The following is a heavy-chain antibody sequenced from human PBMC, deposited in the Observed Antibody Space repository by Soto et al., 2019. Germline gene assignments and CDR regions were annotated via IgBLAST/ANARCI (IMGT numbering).Heavy chain of an antibody. CDR2: IRQSGSRT. J-gene: IGHJ4*02. V-gene: IGHV3-7*03. D-gene: IGHD3-3*01. CDR1: GFTLSNYW. CDR3: AKGAYYDFWSFDY. Sequence: GGSLRLSCAASGFTLSNYWMSWVRQAPGKGLEWVSNIRQSGSRTYYVDSVKGRFTISRDNSKNTLYLQMNSLRAEDTAVYYCAKGAYYDFWSFDYWGQGTLVTVSS.